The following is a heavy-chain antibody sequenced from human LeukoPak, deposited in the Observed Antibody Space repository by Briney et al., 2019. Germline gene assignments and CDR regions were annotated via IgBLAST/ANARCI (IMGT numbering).Heavy chain of an antibody. J-gene: IGHJ4*02. V-gene: IGHV4-59*01. D-gene: IGHD1-26*01. CDR2: IYYSGST. Sequence: SETLSLTCAVSGGSISSYYWSWIRQPPGKGLEWIGYIYYSGSTNYNPSLKSRVAISVDTSKNQFSLKLSSVTAADTAVYYCARDAYSGNYFDYWGQGTLVTVSS. CDR3: ARDAYSGNYFDY. CDR1: GGSISSYY.